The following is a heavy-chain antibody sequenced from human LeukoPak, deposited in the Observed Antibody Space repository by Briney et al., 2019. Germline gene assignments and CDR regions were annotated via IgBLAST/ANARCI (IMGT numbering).Heavy chain of an antibody. V-gene: IGHV3-53*01. CDR1: GFTVRTNS. CDR2: IYSDNT. J-gene: IGHJ4*02. Sequence: GGSLRLSFTVSGFTVRTNSRRWVGQAPGKGLEWVSFIYSDNTHYSDSVKGRFTISRDNSKNTLYLQMNSLRAEDTAVYYCARRAGAYSHPYDYWGQGTLVTVSS. D-gene: IGHD4/OR15-4a*01. CDR3: ARRAGAYSHPYDY.